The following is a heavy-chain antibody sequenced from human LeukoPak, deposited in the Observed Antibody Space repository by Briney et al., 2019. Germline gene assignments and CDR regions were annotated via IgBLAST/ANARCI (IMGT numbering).Heavy chain of an antibody. Sequence: ASVKVSCKASGYSFTSYGISWVRQAPGQGLEWMGWISACNGNTNYAQKLQGRVTMTTDTSTSTAYMELRSLRSDDTAVYYCARSGTTPYYYYMDVWGKGTTVIVSS. CDR3: ARSGTTPYYYYMDV. J-gene: IGHJ6*03. CDR1: GYSFTSYG. D-gene: IGHD1-7*01. V-gene: IGHV1-18*01. CDR2: ISACNGNT.